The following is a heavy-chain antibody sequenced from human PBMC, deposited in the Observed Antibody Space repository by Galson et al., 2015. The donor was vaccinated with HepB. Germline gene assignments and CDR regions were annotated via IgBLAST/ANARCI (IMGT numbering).Heavy chain of an antibody. D-gene: IGHD4-23*01. CDR2: IGTAGDP. Sequence: SLRLSCAASGFTFSSYDMHWVRHATGKGLEWVSAIGTAGDPYYPGSVKGRFTISRENAKNSLYLQMNSLRAGDTAVYYCARGWGTTVATRGWWNWYFDLWGRGTLVTVSS. CDR3: ARGWGTTVATRGWWNWYFDL. V-gene: IGHV3-13*05. CDR1: GFTFSSYD. J-gene: IGHJ2*01.